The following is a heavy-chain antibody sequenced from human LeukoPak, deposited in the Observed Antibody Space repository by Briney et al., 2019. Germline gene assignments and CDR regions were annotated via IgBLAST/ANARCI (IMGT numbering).Heavy chain of an antibody. Sequence: ASVKVSCKASGDSFTGSYFHWLRQAPGQGPEWLGWNNPDSGATEYAQKFQGRVTMTRDTSISTAYMELSRLRSDDTAIYYCAGDQWVNGILTGYIVWGQGTMVTVSS. CDR1: GDSFTGSY. J-gene: IGHJ3*01. V-gene: IGHV1-2*02. CDR2: NNPDSGAT. D-gene: IGHD3-9*01. CDR3: AGDQWVNGILTGYIV.